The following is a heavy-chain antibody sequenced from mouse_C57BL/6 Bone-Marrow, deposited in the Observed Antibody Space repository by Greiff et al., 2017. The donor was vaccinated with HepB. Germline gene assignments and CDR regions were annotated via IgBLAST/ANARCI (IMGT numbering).Heavy chain of an antibody. J-gene: IGHJ3*01. CDR1: GFTFSSYG. D-gene: IGHD2-4*01. CDR3: ARHGGLRRPFAY. CDR2: ISSGGSYT. Sequence: EVQRVESGGDLVKPGGSLKLSCAASGFTFSSYGMSWVRQTPDKRLEWVATISSGGSYTYYPDSVKGRFTISRDNAKNTLYLQISSLKSEDTAMYYCARHGGLRRPFAYWGQGTLVTVSA. V-gene: IGHV5-6*01.